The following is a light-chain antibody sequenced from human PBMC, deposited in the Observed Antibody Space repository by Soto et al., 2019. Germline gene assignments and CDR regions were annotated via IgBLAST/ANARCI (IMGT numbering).Light chain of an antibody. J-gene: IGKJ5*01. CDR3: QQRKSWPPLT. CDR1: QNVEGY. CDR2: DAS. V-gene: IGKV3-11*01. Sequence: DIVLTQSPAILSLSPGESATLSCRASQNVEGYLAWYQQKPGQAPRLLIYDASNRATGIPARFSGSGSGTDFTLTITSLEPEDSAVYYCQQRKSWPPLTFGQGTRLEIK.